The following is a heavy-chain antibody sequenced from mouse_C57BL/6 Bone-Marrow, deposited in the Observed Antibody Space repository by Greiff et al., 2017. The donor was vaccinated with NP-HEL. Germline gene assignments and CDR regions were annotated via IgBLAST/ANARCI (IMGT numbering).Heavy chain of an antibody. CDR1: GYTFTNYW. J-gene: IGHJ1*03. CDR3: ARRILRWYFDV. V-gene: IGHV1-63*01. D-gene: IGHD1-1*01. CDR2: IYPGGGYT. Sequence: VKLMESGAELVRPGTSVKMSCKASGYTFTNYWIGWAKQRPGHGLEWIGDIYPGGGYTNYNEKFKGKATLTADKSSSTAYMQFSSLTSEDSAIYYCARRILRWYFDVWGTGTTVTVSS.